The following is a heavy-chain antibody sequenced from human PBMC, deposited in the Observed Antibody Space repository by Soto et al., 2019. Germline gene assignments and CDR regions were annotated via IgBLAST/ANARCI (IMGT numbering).Heavy chain of an antibody. CDR1: GFTFSGSA. Sequence: PGGSLRLSCAASGFTFSGSAMHWVRQASGKGLEWVGRIRSKANSYATAYAASVKGRFTISRDDSKNTAYLQMNSLKTEDTAVYYCTRKRGATVEWFDPWGQGTLVTVSS. CDR3: TRKRGATVEWFDP. CDR2: IRSKANSYAT. D-gene: IGHD1-26*01. J-gene: IGHJ5*02. V-gene: IGHV3-73*01.